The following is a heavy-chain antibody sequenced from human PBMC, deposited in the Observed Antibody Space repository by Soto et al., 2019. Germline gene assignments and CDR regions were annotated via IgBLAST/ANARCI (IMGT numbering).Heavy chain of an antibody. CDR3: ARASGSGWLGY. CDR1: GFTVSSNY. CDR2: IYSGGST. Sequence: PGGSLRLSCAASGFTVSSNYISWVRQAPGKGLEWVSVIYSGGSTYYADSVKGRFNISRDNSKNTLYLQMNSLRAEDTAVYYCARASGSGWLGYLGQGTLVTVSS. J-gene: IGHJ4*02. V-gene: IGHV3-53*01. D-gene: IGHD3-10*01.